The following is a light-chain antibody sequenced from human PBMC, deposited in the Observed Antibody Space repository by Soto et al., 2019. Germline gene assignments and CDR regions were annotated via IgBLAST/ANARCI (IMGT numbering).Light chain of an antibody. Sequence: DIQMTQSPSSVSSSFGDXCPITCRASQNIDSYLNWYQQRPGKAPKLLIHDASSLQSGVPSRFSGSGSGTDFALTINSLQPEDFATIYCQQTYSTPWTFGQGTKVDI. V-gene: IGKV1-39*01. CDR3: QQTYSTPWT. CDR2: DAS. CDR1: QNIDSY. J-gene: IGKJ1*01.